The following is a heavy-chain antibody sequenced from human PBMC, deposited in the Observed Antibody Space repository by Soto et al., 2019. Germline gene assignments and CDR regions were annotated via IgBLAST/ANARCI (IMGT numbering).Heavy chain of an antibody. CDR1: GFTFGDYA. D-gene: IGHD3-9*01. Sequence: PGGSLRLSCTASGFTFGDYAMSWVRQAPGKGLEWVGFIRSKAYGGTTEYAASVKGRFTISRDDSKSIAYLQMNSLKTEDTAVYYCTRERPLRYFGWPHLPYYGMDVWGQGTTVTVSS. CDR2: IRSKAYGGTT. CDR3: TRERPLRYFGWPHLPYYGMDV. V-gene: IGHV3-49*04. J-gene: IGHJ6*02.